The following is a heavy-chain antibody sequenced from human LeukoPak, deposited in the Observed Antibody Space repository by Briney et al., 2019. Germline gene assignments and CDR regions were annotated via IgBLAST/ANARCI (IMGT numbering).Heavy chain of an antibody. D-gene: IGHD1-20*01. Sequence: PSETLSLTCAVYGGSFSGYYWSWIRQPPGKGLEWIGEINHSGSTNYNPSLKSRVTISVDTSKNQFSLKLSSVTAADTAVDYCARVRYNWNGGYFDYWGQGTLVTVSS. CDR1: GGSFSGYY. J-gene: IGHJ4*02. CDR3: ARVRYNWNGGYFDY. V-gene: IGHV4-34*01. CDR2: INHSGST.